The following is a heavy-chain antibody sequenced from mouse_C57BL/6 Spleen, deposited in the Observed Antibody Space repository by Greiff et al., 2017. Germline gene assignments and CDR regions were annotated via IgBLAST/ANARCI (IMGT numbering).Heavy chain of an antibody. J-gene: IGHJ1*03. D-gene: IGHD1-2*01. V-gene: IGHV5-17*01. CDR1: GFTFSDYG. CDR2: ISSGSSTI. Sequence: DVMLVESGGGLVKPGGSLKLSCAASGFTFSDYGMHWVRQAPEKGLEWVAYISSGSSTIYYADTVKGRFTISRDNAKNTLFLQMTSLRSEDTAMYYCARRRGDGHWYFDVWGTGTTVTVSS. CDR3: ARRRGDGHWYFDV.